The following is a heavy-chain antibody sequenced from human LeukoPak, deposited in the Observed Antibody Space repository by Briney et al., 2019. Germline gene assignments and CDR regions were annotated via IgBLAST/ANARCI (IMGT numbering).Heavy chain of an antibody. CDR2: IYYSGST. Sequence: SETLSLTCTVSGGSISSSSYYWGWIRQPPGTGLEWIESIYYSGSTYYNPSLKSRVTISVDTSKNQFSLKLSSVTAADTAVYYCARQLYYYDREAAGAFDIWGQGTMVTVSS. CDR3: ARQLYYYDREAAGAFDI. J-gene: IGHJ3*02. D-gene: IGHD3-22*01. CDR1: GGSISSSSYY. V-gene: IGHV4-39*01.